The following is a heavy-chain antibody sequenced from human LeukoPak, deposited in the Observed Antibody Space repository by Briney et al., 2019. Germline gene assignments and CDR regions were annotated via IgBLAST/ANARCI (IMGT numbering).Heavy chain of an antibody. J-gene: IGHJ4*02. V-gene: IGHV4-59*11. CDR2: MFDTVST. D-gene: IGHD5-18*01. CDR1: GASTASHY. Sequence: KPSETLSLTCTDSGASTASHYWTWLRQPPGKELEWIAYMFDTVSTKSNPSLKSRLTLSVDTSKKQLSLRLSSVTAADTAVYYCATIKRGSTYGYFDFWGQGIKVTVSS. CDR3: ATIKRGSTYGYFDF.